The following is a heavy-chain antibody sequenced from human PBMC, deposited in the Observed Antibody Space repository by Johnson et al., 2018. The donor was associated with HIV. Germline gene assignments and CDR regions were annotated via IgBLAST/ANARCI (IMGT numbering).Heavy chain of an antibody. CDR1: GFIVSSHY. V-gene: IGHV3-11*01. CDR3: VTPVAAAGPDAFDI. CDR2: ISSSGSTI. D-gene: IGHD6-13*01. J-gene: IGHJ3*02. Sequence: QVQLVESGGGLIQPGGSLRLSCAASGFIVSSHYMSWIRQAPGKGLEWVSYISSSGSTIYYADSVKGRFTISRDNAKNSLYLQMNSLRAEDTAVYYCVTPVAAAGPDAFDIWGQGTMVTVSS.